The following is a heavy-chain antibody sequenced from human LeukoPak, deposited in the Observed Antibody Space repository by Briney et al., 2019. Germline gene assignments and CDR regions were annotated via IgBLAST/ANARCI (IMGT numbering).Heavy chain of an antibody. CDR1: GFTFGDYA. Sequence: GGSLRLSCTASGFTFGDYAMSWFRQAPGKGLEWVGFIRSKAYGGTTEYAASVKGRLTISRDDSKNTMFLQMTNLRPDDTAVYYCAKDDAWGRYKHWGQGTLVTVSS. V-gene: IGHV3-49*03. D-gene: IGHD3-16*01. CDR3: AKDDAWGRYKH. CDR2: IRSKAYGGTT. J-gene: IGHJ1*01.